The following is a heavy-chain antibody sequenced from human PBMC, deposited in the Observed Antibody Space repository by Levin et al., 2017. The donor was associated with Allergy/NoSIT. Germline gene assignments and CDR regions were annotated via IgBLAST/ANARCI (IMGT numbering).Heavy chain of an antibody. J-gene: IGHJ4*02. Sequence: GSLRLSCTVAGGSISGYYWSWIRQPPGKGLEWIGYIHYTGDTNYNPSLRSRVTVSVDSSKNHFSLSLTSVTAADTAVYYCARGGWYDFDNWGQGTLVIVSS. CDR2: IHYTGDT. CDR3: ARGGWYDFDN. V-gene: IGHV4-59*01. D-gene: IGHD6-19*01. CDR1: GGSISGYY.